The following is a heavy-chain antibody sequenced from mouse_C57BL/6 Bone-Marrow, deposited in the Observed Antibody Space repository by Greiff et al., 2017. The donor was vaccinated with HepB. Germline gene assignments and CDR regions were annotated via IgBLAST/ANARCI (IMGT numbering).Heavy chain of an antibody. CDR1: GYTFTSYG. CDR3: AGDSSGSAWFAY. J-gene: IGHJ3*01. Sequence: VQLQQSGAELVRPGASVKLSCTASGYTFTSYGISWVKQRTGQGLEWIGEIYPRSGNTYYNEKFKGKATLTADKSSSTAYMELRSLTSEDSAVYFCAGDSSGSAWFAYWGQGTLVTVSA. V-gene: IGHV1-81*01. D-gene: IGHD3-2*02. CDR2: IYPRSGNT.